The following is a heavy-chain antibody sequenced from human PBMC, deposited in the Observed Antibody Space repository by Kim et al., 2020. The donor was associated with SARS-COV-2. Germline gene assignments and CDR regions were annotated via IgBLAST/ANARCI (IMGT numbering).Heavy chain of an antibody. CDR3: ARAFYGSGSYWGY. D-gene: IGHD3-10*01. Sequence: YTPSLKSRVTISVDTSKNQFSLKLSSVTAADTAVYYCARAFYGSGSYWGYWGQGTLVTVSS. V-gene: IGHV4-34*01. J-gene: IGHJ4*02.